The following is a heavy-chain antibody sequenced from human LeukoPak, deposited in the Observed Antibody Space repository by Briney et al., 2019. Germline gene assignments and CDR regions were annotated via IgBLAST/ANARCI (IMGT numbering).Heavy chain of an antibody. V-gene: IGHV3-74*01. J-gene: IGHJ4*02. Sequence: PGGSLTLSCAASGFTLSSYWMHWVRQAPGKGLVWVSRVNSDGSSTNYADSVKGRFTISRDNAKNTLYLQMNSLRAEDTAVYYCARGSTQYSSGWYGLDYWGQGTLVTVSS. D-gene: IGHD6-19*01. CDR3: ARGSTQYSSGWYGLDY. CDR2: VNSDGSST. CDR1: GFTLSSYW.